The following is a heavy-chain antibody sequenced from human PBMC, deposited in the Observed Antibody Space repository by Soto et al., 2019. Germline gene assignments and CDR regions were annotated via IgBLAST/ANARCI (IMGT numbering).Heavy chain of an antibody. Sequence: EVQLVESGGGLVQPGGSLRLSCAASGFTFSSYWMSWVRQAPGKGLEWVANIKQDGSEKYYVDSVKGRFTISRDNAKNSLYLQRNGLRAEDAAVYYCAGDSVMDRLVVGWGPFDSWGQGTLVTVSS. D-gene: IGHD2-21*02. CDR3: AGDSVMDRLVVGWGPFDS. J-gene: IGHJ4*02. CDR1: GFTFSSYW. CDR2: IKQDGSEK. V-gene: IGHV3-7*01.